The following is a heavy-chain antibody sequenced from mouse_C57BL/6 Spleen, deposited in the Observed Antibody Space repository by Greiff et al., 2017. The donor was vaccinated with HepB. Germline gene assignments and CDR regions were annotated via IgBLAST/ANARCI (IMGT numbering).Heavy chain of an antibody. CDR2: ITHSGET. D-gene: IGHD1-1*01. J-gene: IGHJ3*01. CDR1: GFPITSGYY. CDR3: AGDGDYYGSSFAY. V-gene: IGHV12-3*01. Sequence: VQRVESGPGLVKPSQSLFLTCSITGFPITSGYYWIWIRQSPGKPLEWMGYITHSGETFYNPSLQSPISITRETSKNQFFLQLNSVTTEDTAMYYCAGDGDYYGSSFAYWGQGTLVTVSA.